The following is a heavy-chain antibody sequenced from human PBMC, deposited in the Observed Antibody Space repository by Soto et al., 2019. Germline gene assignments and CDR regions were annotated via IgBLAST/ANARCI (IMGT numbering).Heavy chain of an antibody. CDR2: ISGSGDRT. V-gene: IGHV3-23*01. Sequence: EVQLLESGGGLVQPGGSLRISCTASGFTFDNYAMAWVRQAPGKGLEWVAGISGSGDRTNYVDSVKGRFTISRDNSKIRLYLQMKSLRAEDTALYYCAKDYGVRGIMTNLFDSWGQGTLVAVSS. J-gene: IGHJ5*01. D-gene: IGHD3-10*01. CDR3: AKDYGVRGIMTNLFDS. CDR1: GFTFDNYA.